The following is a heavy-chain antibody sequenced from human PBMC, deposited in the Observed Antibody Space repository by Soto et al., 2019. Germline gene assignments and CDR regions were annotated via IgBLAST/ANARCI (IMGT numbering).Heavy chain of an antibody. D-gene: IGHD3-22*01. CDR3: ARGRYYDSSVPWFDP. CDR1: GGSFSGYY. CDR2: IYYSGST. V-gene: IGHV4-30-4*08. Sequence: SETLSLTCAVYGGSFSGYYWSWIRQHPGKGLEWIGYIYYSGSTYYNPSLKSRVTISVDTSKNQFSLKLSSVTAADTAVYYCARGRYYDSSVPWFDPWGQGTLVTVSS. J-gene: IGHJ5*02.